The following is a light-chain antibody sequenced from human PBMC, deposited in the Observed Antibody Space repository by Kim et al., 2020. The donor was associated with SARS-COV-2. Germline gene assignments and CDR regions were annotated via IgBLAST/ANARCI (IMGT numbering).Light chain of an antibody. V-gene: IGLV3-19*01. CDR3: NSRDSSGNHLV. CDR1: RLRSYY. J-gene: IGLJ2*01. Sequence: GQKVRRTCQGDRLRSYYASWYQQKPGQAPVLVIYGKNNRPSGIPDRFSGSSSGNTASLTITGAQAEDEADYYCNSRDSSGNHLVFGGGTQLTVL. CDR2: GKN.